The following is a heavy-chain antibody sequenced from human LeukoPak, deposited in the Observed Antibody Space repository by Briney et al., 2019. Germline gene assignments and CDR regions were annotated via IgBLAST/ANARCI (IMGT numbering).Heavy chain of an antibody. CDR1: GGSISTKY. Sequence: SETLSLTCTVSGGSISTKYWSWLRQPPGKGLEWIGYVYDTGSTNYNPSLRRRVTTSVDTSRNQLFLKLSSVTAADTAVYFCARDYRGFTPGWFDDWGQGTLVTVSS. CDR2: VYDTGST. CDR3: ARDYRGFTPGWFDD. J-gene: IGHJ4*02. D-gene: IGHD3-16*02. V-gene: IGHV4-59*01.